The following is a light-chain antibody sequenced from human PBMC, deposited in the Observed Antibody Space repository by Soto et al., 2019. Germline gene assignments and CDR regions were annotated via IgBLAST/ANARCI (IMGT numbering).Light chain of an antibody. J-gene: IGLJ2*01. V-gene: IGLV1-40*01. CDR1: SSNIGAGYD. CDR2: GNS. Sequence: QAVVTQPPSVSGAPGQRVTISCTGSSSNIGAGYDVHWYQQLPGTAPKLLIYGNSNRPSGVPDRFSGSKSGTSASLAITGLQAEDEADYYCQSYDSSLSPVVFGGGTKLNVL. CDR3: QSYDSSLSPVV.